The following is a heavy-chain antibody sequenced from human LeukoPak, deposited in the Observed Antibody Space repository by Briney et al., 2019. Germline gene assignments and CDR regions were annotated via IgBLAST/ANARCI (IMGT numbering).Heavy chain of an antibody. Sequence: GGSLRLSCGASGFTFSSHGMNWVRQAPGKGLEWVSGISPSGGITYYTDSVKGRFTISRDNSKNTLYLQMNSLRAEDTAVYYCAKVRAPRQYYFDYWGQGTLVTVSS. CDR3: AKVRAPRQYYFDY. CDR1: GFTFSSHG. D-gene: IGHD1-26*01. J-gene: IGHJ4*02. V-gene: IGHV3-23*01. CDR2: ISPSGGIT.